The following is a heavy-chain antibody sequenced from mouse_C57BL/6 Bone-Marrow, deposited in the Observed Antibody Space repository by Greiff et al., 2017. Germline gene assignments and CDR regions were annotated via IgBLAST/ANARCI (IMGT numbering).Heavy chain of an antibody. Sequence: EVHLVESGGGLVQPGESLKLSCESNEYEFPSHDMSWVRKTPEKRLELVAAINSDGGSTYYPDTMERRFIISRDNTKKTLYLQMSSLRSEDTALYYCARHGTYYGSSYWYFDVWGTGTTVTVSS. J-gene: IGHJ1*03. D-gene: IGHD1-1*01. CDR1: EYEFPSHD. V-gene: IGHV5-2*01. CDR2: INSDGGST. CDR3: ARHGTYYGSSYWYFDV.